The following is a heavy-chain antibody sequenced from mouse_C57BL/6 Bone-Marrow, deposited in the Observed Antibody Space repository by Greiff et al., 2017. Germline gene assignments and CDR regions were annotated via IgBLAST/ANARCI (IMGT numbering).Heavy chain of an antibody. D-gene: IGHD1-2*01. CDR2: ISDGGSYT. J-gene: IGHJ4*01. Sequence: EVKLVESGGGLVKPGGSLKLSCAASGFTFSSYAMSWVRQTPEKRLEWVATISDGGSYTYYPDNVKGRFTISRDNAKNNLYLQMNHLKSEDTAMYYCARDNYYSSDYAMGYWGQGTSVTVSS. CDR3: ARDNYYSSDYAMGY. CDR1: GFTFSSYA. V-gene: IGHV5-4*01.